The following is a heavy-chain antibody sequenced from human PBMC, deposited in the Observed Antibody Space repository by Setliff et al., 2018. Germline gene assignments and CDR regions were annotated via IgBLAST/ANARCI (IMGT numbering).Heavy chain of an antibody. CDR3: ARDGPGYCSSASCYSGGYFDS. D-gene: IGHD2-2*01. J-gene: IGHJ4*02. Sequence: AASVKVSCKASGGTFSSYAISWVRQAPGRELEWMGGIIPIFGTANYAQKFQGRVTITRDTSASTAYMELSSLRSEDTAVYYCARDGPGYCSSASCYSGGYFDSWGPGTLVTVSS. CDR1: GGTFSSYA. CDR2: IIPIFGTA. V-gene: IGHV1-69*05.